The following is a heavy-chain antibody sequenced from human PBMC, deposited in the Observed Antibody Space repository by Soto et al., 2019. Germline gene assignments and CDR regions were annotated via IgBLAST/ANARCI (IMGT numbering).Heavy chain of an antibody. J-gene: IGHJ4*02. CDR1: GFTFSDYY. Sequence: GGSLRLSCAASGFTFSDYYMSWIRQAPGKGLEWVSYISSSGSTIYYADSVKGRFTISRDNAKNSLYLQMNSLRAEDTAVYYGARARLYDDYGDYIDYWGQGTLVTVSS. D-gene: IGHD4-17*01. V-gene: IGHV3-11*01. CDR2: ISSSGSTI. CDR3: ARARLYDDYGDYIDY.